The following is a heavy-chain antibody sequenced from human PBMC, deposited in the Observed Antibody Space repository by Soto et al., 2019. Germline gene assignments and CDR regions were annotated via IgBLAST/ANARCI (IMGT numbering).Heavy chain of an antibody. Sequence: SSVKVSCTTSGYTFVMYGISWVRQGPGQGLEWMGWISPYNGNTNFAQRFQGRVTLTADTSTDIVYMDLGSLKSDDTAVYYCARDQYFFDSSGYYDHWGQGTLVT. V-gene: IGHV1-18*04. CDR1: GYTFVMYG. CDR2: ISPYNGNT. CDR3: ARDQYFFDSSGYYDH. J-gene: IGHJ5*02. D-gene: IGHD3-22*01.